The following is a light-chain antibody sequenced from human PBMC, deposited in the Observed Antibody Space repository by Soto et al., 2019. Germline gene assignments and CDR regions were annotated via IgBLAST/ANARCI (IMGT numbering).Light chain of an antibody. J-gene: IGLJ1*01. CDR2: EVS. CDR3: HSYTRSSTYV. CDR1: SSDVGGYNY. V-gene: IGLV2-14*01. Sequence: QSALAQPTSVSGSPGQSIAISCTGTSSDVGGYNYVSWHQQHPGKAPKLIIFEVSYRPSGVSNRFSGSKSGNTASLTISGLLPEDEADYYCHSYTRSSTYVFGSGTKVTVL.